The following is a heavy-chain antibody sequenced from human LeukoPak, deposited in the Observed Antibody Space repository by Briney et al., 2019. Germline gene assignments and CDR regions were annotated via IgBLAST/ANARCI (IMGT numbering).Heavy chain of an antibody. CDR2: IYYSGST. J-gene: IGHJ5*02. D-gene: IGHD6-13*01. V-gene: IGHV4-31*11. CDR3: ARVRSSSWSPLDWFDP. Sequence: SGTLSLTCAVSGGSISSGGYYWSWIRQHPGKGLEWIGYIYYSGSTYYNPSLKSRVTISVDTSKNQFSLKLSSVTAADTAVYYCARVRSSSWSPLDWFDPWGQGTLVTVSS. CDR1: GGSISSGGYY.